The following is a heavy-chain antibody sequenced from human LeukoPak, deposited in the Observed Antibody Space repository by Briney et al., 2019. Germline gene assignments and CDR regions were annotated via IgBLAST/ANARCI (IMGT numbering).Heavy chain of an antibody. CDR3: ARDRIAARPWSWFDP. J-gene: IGHJ5*02. V-gene: IGHV1-2*02. D-gene: IGHD6-6*01. CDR1: GYTFTGYY. CDR2: INPNSGGT. Sequence: GASVKVSCKASGYTFTGYYMHWVRQAPGQGLEWMGWINPNSGGTNYAQKFQGRVTMTRDTSISTAYMELSRLRSDDTAVYYCARDRIAARPWSWFDPWGQGTLVTVSS.